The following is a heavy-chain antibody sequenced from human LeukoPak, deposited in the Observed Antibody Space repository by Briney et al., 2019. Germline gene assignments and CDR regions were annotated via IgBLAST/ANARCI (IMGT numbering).Heavy chain of an antibody. V-gene: IGHV3-23*01. CDR3: AKPSMVRGVIMDLYYYYGMDV. D-gene: IGHD3-10*01. Sequence: GGSLRLSCAASGFTFSRRAMSWVRQAPGGGLEWVSGISGSGDTTYYADSVKGRFTISRDNSKNTLYLQMNSLRADDTAVYYCAKPSMVRGVIMDLYYYYGMDVWGQGTTVTVSS. J-gene: IGHJ6*02. CDR1: GFTFSRRA. CDR2: ISGSGDTT.